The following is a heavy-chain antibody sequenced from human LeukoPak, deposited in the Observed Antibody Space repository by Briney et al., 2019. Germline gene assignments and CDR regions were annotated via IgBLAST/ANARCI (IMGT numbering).Heavy chain of an antibody. CDR1: GLTFNNYA. J-gene: IGHJ3*02. Sequence: GGSLRLSCAASGLTFNNYAMSWVRQAPGKGLEWVSTIGGSGGSTYYADSVKGRFTISRDNSKNTLYLQMNSLRAEDTAVYYCAKDWGSGSYQPDAFDIWGQGTMVTVSS. V-gene: IGHV3-23*01. CDR2: IGGSGGST. CDR3: AKDWGSGSYQPDAFDI. D-gene: IGHD1-26*01.